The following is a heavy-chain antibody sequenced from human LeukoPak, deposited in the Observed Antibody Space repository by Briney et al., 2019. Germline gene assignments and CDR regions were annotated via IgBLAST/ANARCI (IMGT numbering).Heavy chain of an antibody. V-gene: IGHV1-69*13. CDR3: ARGRKEWELTYWFDP. CDR2: IIPIFGTA. Sequence: SVKVSCKASGYTFTSYAMNWVRQAPGQGLEWMGGIIPIFGTANYAQKFQGRVTITADESTSTAYMELSSLRSEDTAVYYCARGRKEWELTYWFDPWGQGTLVTVSS. J-gene: IGHJ5*02. D-gene: IGHD1-26*01. CDR1: GYTFTSYA.